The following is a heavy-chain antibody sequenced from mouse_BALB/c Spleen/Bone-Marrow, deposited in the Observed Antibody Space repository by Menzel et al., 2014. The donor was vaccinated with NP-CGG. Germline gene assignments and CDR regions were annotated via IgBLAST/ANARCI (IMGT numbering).Heavy chain of an antibody. V-gene: IGHV4-1*02. CDR3: ARQGYYGYCAY. D-gene: IGHD1-2*01. CDR1: GFDFSRYW. Sequence: EVKVVESGGGLVQPGGSLKLSCAASGFDFSRYWMSWVRQAPGKGLEWIGEINPDSSTINYTPSLKDKFIISRDNAKNTLYLQMSKVRSEDTALYYCARQGYYGYCAYWGQWTLVTVSA. J-gene: IGHJ3*01. CDR2: INPDSSTI.